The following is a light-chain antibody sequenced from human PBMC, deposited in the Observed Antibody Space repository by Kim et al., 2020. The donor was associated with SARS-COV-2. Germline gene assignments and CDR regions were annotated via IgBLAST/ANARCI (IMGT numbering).Light chain of an antibody. CDR3: QQGSSFPA. Sequence: SASVGDRVTITCRASQGVSTWLAWYQQKPGKAPNLLIYAVSTLESGVPSRFSGSGSGTDFTLTISSLQPEDFATYYCQQGSSFPAFGQGTRLEIK. J-gene: IGKJ5*01. V-gene: IGKV1-12*01. CDR2: AVS. CDR1: QGVSTW.